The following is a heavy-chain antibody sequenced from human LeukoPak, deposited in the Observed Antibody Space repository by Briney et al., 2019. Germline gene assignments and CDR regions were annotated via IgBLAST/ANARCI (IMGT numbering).Heavy chain of an antibody. V-gene: IGHV4-59*01. CDR2: IYYSGST. J-gene: IGHJ3*02. D-gene: IGHD5-12*01. CDR3: ARDGYNFGSSIWAFDI. CDR1: GGSISSYY. Sequence: PSETLSLTCTVSGGSISSYYSSWIRQPPGKGLEWIGYIYYSGSTNYNPSLKSRVTISVDTSKNQFSLKLSSVTAADTAVYYCARDGYNFGSSIWAFDIWGQGTMVTVSS.